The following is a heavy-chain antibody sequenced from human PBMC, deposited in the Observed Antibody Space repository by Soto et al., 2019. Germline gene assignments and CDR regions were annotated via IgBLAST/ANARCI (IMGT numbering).Heavy chain of an antibody. J-gene: IGHJ6*02. CDR2: VSHNGNDK. Sequence: LRLSCAASGFTFSNYCMHWVRQAPGKGLEWVAIVSHNGNDKYYVDSVKGRFTISRDNSKNTLYLQMNSLRAEDTAVYYCARDQYDFRSGSYYYAMEVWGQGTKVTVSS. D-gene: IGHD3-3*01. V-gene: IGHV3-30*03. CDR3: ARDQYDFRSGSYYYAMEV. CDR1: GFTFSNYC.